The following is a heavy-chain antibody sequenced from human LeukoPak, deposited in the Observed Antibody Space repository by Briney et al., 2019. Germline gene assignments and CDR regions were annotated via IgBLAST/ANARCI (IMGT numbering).Heavy chain of an antibody. J-gene: IGHJ4*02. CDR2: INPNSGGT. Sequence: ASVKVSCKASGYTFTGYYMHWVRQAPGQGLEWMGWINPNSGGTNYAQKFQGRVTMTRDTSTSTAYMEVSRLRSDDTAVYYCAKDMRSRGYSGYDCFDYWGQGTLVTVSS. CDR3: AKDMRSRGYSGYDCFDY. CDR1: GYTFTGYY. V-gene: IGHV1-2*02. D-gene: IGHD5-12*01.